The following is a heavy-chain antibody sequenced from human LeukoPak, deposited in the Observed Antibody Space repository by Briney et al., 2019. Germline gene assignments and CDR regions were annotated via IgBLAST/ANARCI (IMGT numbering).Heavy chain of an antibody. CDR3: ARGSSRYYYGMDV. CDR1: GFTFSSYS. D-gene: IGHD2-2*01. J-gene: IGHJ6*02. V-gene: IGHV3-21*01. Sequence: GALRLSCAASGFTFSSYSMNWVRQAPGKGLEWVSSISSSSSYIYYADSVKGRFTISRDNAKNSLYLQMNSLRAEDTAVYYCARGSSRYYYGMDVWGQGTTVTVSS. CDR2: ISSSSSYI.